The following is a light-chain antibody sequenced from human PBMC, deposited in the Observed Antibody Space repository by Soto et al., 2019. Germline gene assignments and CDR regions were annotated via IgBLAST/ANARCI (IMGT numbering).Light chain of an antibody. CDR1: KSDIGVYDF. J-gene: IGLJ1*01. Sequence: QSALTQPLSASGSPGQSVTISCTGTKSDIGVYDFVSWYQHHPGKAPRLITYEVVQRPSGVPDRFSGSKSGNTASLTVSGLQAADEADYFCKSYAGSNTYVFGSGTKVTVL. CDR2: EVV. V-gene: IGLV2-8*01. CDR3: KSYAGSNTYV.